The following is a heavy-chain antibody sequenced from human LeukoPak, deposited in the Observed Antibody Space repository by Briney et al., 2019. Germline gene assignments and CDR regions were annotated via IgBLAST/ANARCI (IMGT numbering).Heavy chain of an antibody. V-gene: IGHV3-74*01. CDR2: ITGDGSTT. Sequence: PGGSLRLSCAASGFTFSSYWMHWVRQAPGKGLVWVSRITGDGSTTSYADSVKGRFTISRDNSKNTLYLQLNSLTAEDTAVYYCAKEGLYCSSTSCYVENWGQGTLVTVSS. D-gene: IGHD2-2*01. CDR3: AKEGLYCSSTSCYVEN. J-gene: IGHJ4*02. CDR1: GFTFSSYW.